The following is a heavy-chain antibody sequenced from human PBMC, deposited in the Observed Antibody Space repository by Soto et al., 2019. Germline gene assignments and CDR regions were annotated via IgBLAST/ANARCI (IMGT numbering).Heavy chain of an antibody. J-gene: IGHJ4*02. D-gene: IGHD1-1*01. CDR3: TRVPLAGTGPRWVFDS. V-gene: IGHV5-51*01. CDR2: IYPSDSRV. CDR1: GYSFTSYW. Sequence: GESLKISCQCSGYSFTSYWIGWVRQMPGKGLEWMGIIYPSDSRVTYNPSFQGQVTISADKSITTAYLEWHSLKASDSAIYYCTRVPLAGTGPRWVFDSWGQGTQVTVSS.